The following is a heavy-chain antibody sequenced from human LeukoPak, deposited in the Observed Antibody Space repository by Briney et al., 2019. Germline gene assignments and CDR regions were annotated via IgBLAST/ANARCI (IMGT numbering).Heavy chain of an antibody. CDR2: ISHDGII. V-gene: IGHV3-74*01. Sequence: GGSLRLSCETAGFTFSSYVMHWVRRTPGKGLVWVSRISHDGIISYADSVKGRFTISRDNAKNTLTLQMNSLRVEDTAVYFCARDWVYKIDYWAGEPWSPSPQ. CDR3: ARDWVYKIDY. CDR1: GFTFSSYV. J-gene: IGHJ4*02. D-gene: IGHD5-24*01.